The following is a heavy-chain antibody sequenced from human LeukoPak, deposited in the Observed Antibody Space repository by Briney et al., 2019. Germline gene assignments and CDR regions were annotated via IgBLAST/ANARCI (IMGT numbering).Heavy chain of an antibody. CDR3: AREVPSGWSRPFDY. CDR2: ISYDGSNK. D-gene: IGHD6-19*01. CDR1: GFTFSSYA. J-gene: IGHJ4*02. V-gene: IGHV3-30-3*01. Sequence: TGGSLRLSCAASGFTFSSYAMHWVRQAPGKGLEWVAVISYDGSNKYYADSVKGRFTISRDNSKNTLYLQMNSLGAEDTAVYYCAREVPSGWSRPFDYWGQGTLVTASS.